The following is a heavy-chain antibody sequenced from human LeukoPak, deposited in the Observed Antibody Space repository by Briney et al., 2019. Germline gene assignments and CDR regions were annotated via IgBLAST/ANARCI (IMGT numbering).Heavy chain of an antibody. CDR3: ARERLSFYDSSGYTPERYFQH. Sequence: ASVKVSCKASGYTFTSYYMHWVRQAPGQGLEWMGIINPSGGSTSYAQKFQGRVTMTRDTSTRTVYMELSSLRSEDTAVYYCARERLSFYDSSGYTPERYFQHWGQGTLVTVSS. J-gene: IGHJ1*01. V-gene: IGHV1-46*01. D-gene: IGHD3-22*01. CDR1: GYTFTSYY. CDR2: INPSGGST.